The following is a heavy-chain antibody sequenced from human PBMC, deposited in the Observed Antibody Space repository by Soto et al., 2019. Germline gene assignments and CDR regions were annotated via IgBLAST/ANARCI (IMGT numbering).Heavy chain of an antibody. CDR1: GLTFSSYA. D-gene: IGHD3-3*01. CDR2: ISGSGGTT. V-gene: IGHV3-23*01. Sequence: EVQLLESWGGLVQPGGSLRLSWAASGLTFSSYAMSWVRQAPGKGLEWVSAISGSGGTTYYADSVKGRFTIYRNNSKNTLYLQMNSLRAEDTAVYYCAKDPDQYDFWSRWGQGSLVTVSS. CDR3: AKDPDQYDFWSR. J-gene: IGHJ4*02.